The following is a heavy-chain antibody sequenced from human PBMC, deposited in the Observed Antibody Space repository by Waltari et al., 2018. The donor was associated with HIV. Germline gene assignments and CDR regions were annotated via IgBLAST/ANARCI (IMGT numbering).Heavy chain of an antibody. D-gene: IGHD2-15*01. V-gene: IGHV3-53*01. CDR2: IYSGSST. CDR3: PYVNCSGGSCYLNY. J-gene: IGHJ4*02. Sequence: EVQLVESGGGLIQPGGSLRLSCAASGFTVSSNYMRWVRPAPGKGLEWVSVIYSGSSTYYADAVKGRFTISRDNSKNTLYLQMNSLRAEDTAVYYCPYVNCSGGSCYLNYWGQGTLVTVSS. CDR1: GFTVSSNY.